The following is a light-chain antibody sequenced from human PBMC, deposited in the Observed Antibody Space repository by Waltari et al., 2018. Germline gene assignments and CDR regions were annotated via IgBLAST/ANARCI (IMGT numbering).Light chain of an antibody. CDR1: QSISRP. Sequence: SCRARQSISRPLAWYQQKPGQAPRLLIYDAATRATGIPDRFSGSGSGTDFTLTISRLEPEDSAVYYCQQYVSLPATFGQGTKVEIK. J-gene: IGKJ1*01. V-gene: IGKV3-20*01. CDR2: DAA. CDR3: QQYVSLPAT.